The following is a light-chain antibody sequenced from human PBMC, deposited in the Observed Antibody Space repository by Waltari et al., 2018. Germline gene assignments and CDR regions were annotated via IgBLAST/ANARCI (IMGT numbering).Light chain of an antibody. Sequence: IQMTPSPSSLSAFVGDRVTITCRASQYINMYLNWYHQRPRQAPKVVVYRTSTLQTGVPSRFRGRRSGTEFTLTIAALQPAYFGTYYCQQTYTSPPITFGQGTRLNIK. CDR1: QYINMY. J-gene: IGKJ5*01. CDR2: RTS. CDR3: QQTYTSPPIT. V-gene: IGKV1-39*01.